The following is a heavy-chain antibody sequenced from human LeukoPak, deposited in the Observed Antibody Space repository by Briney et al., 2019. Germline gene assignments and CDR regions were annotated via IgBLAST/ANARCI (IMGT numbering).Heavy chain of an antibody. Sequence: SETLSLTCTVSGYSISSGYYWGWIRQPPGKGLEWIGSIYHSGSTYYNPSLKSRVTISVDTSKNQFSLKLSSVTAADTAVYYCARGGNYFDYWGQGTLVTVSS. J-gene: IGHJ4*02. CDR1: GYSISSGYY. D-gene: IGHD6-13*01. CDR3: ARGGNYFDY. CDR2: IYHSGST. V-gene: IGHV4-38-2*02.